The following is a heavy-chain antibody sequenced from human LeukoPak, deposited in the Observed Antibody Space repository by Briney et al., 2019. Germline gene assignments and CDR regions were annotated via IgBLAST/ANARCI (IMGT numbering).Heavy chain of an antibody. V-gene: IGHV4-39*01. CDR1: GGSISSSSYY. J-gene: IGHJ3*02. D-gene: IGHD3-16*01. CDR2: IYYSGRT. CDR3: ASLPLGGAFDI. Sequence: SETLSLTCTVSGGSISSSSYYWGWIRQPPGKGLEWIGSIYYSGRTYYNPSLKSRVTISVDTSKNQFSLKLSSVTAADTAVYYCASLPLGGAFDIWGQGTMVTVSS.